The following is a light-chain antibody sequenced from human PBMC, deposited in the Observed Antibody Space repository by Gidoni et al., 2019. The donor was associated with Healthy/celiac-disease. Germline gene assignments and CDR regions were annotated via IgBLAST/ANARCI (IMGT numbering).Light chain of an antibody. J-gene: IGKJ2*01. Sequence: EIIMTQSPATLSVSPGERATLSCRASQSVSRNLAWYQQKPGQSPRLLIYDASTRATGIPDRFSGSGSGTEFTLTISSLQSEDFAVYYCQQYTNWPPETFGQGTKLEIK. CDR1: QSVSRN. V-gene: IGKV3-15*01. CDR2: DAS. CDR3: QQYTNWPPET.